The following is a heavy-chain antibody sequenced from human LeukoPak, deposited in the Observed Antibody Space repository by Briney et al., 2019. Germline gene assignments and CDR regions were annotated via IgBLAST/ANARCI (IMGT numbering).Heavy chain of an antibody. CDR3: ARDTYDSSGYYFDY. D-gene: IGHD3-22*01. CDR2: ISAYNGNT. J-gene: IGHJ4*02. V-gene: IGHV1-18*01. CDR1: GYTFSSYG. Sequence: ASVKVSCKASGYTFSSYGISWVRQAPGQRREWMGWISAYNGNTNYAQKLQGRVTMTTDTSTSTAYMELRSLRSDDTAVYYCARDTYDSSGYYFDYWGQGTLVTVSS.